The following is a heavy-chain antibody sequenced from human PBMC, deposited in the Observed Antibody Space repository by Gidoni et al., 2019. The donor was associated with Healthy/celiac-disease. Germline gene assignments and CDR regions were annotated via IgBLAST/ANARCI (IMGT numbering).Heavy chain of an antibody. CDR1: GGSISSSSYY. CDR2: IYYSGST. J-gene: IGHJ4*02. Sequence: QLQLQESGPGLVKPSETLSLTCTVSGGSISSSSYYWGWIRQPPGKGLEWIGSIYYSGSTYYNPSLKSRVTISVDTSKNQFSLKLSSVTAADTAVYYCARPHWAANYYFDYWGQGTLVTVSS. D-gene: IGHD5-18*01. V-gene: IGHV4-39*01. CDR3: ARPHWAANYYFDY.